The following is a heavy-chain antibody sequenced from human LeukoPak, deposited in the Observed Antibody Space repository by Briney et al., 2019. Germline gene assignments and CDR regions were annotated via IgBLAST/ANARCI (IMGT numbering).Heavy chain of an antibody. CDR1: GGSISSGSYY. CDR3: ARGPYYYGGSAFDI. J-gene: IGHJ3*02. V-gene: IGHV4-61*02. Sequence: PSETLSLTCTVSGGSISSGSYYWSWIRQPAGKGLEWIGRIYSSGSTNYNPSLKSRVTISAHTSRNQFSLKLSSVTAADTAVYYCARGPYYYGGSAFDIWGQGTMVTVFS. CDR2: IYSSGST. D-gene: IGHD3-10*01.